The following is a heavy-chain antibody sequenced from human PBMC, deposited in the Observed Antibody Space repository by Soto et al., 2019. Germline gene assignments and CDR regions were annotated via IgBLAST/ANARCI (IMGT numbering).Heavy chain of an antibody. J-gene: IGHJ6*02. CDR2: IKSKTDGGTT. D-gene: IGHD2-15*01. V-gene: IGHV3-15*07. CDR3: TTDVSVVVVAAPDYYCMDV. Sequence: PGGSLRLSCAASGFTFSNAWMNWVRQAPGKGLEWVGRIKSKTDGGTTDYAAPVKGRFTISRDDSKNTLYLQMNSLNTEDTAVYYCTTDVSVVVVAAPDYYCMDVWGQGTTVTVSS. CDR1: GFTFSNAW.